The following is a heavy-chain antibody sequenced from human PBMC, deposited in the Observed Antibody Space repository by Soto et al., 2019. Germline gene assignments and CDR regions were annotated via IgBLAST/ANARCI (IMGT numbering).Heavy chain of an antibody. D-gene: IGHD6-19*01. J-gene: IGHJ6*02. CDR3: ARDPVSATGLGYGMDV. Sequence: QVQLVGSGGGLVKPGGSLRLSCAASGFTLSDYYMSWIRQAPGKGLEWISYISSTGTTIYYADSVKGRLTVSRDNVKNSLYLQMNSLRAEDTAVYYCARDPVSATGLGYGMDVWGQGTTVTVSS. V-gene: IGHV3-11*01. CDR2: ISSTGTTI. CDR1: GFTLSDYY.